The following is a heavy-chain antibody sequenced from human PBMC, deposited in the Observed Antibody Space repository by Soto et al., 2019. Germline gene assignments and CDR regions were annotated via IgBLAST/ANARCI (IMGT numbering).Heavy chain of an antibody. CDR1: GGTFSSYA. CDR2: IIPIFGTA. Sequence: QVQLVQSGAEVKKPGSSVKVSCKASGGTFSSYAISWVRQAPGQGLEWMGGIIPIFGTANYAQKFQGRVTITADESTGKAYMELSSLRFEDTAVYYCAGLYYYGSGNPYGMDVWGQGTTVTVSS. CDR3: AGLYYYGSGNPYGMDV. D-gene: IGHD3-10*01. V-gene: IGHV1-69*01. J-gene: IGHJ6*02.